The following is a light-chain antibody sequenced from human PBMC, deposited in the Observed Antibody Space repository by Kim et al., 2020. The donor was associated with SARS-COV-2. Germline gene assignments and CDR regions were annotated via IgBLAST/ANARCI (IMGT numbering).Light chain of an antibody. CDR3: SSYRSSSTWV. Sequence: QSALTQPASVSGSLGQSITVSCTGTSSDVGDYNYVSWYQQHPGRAPKLLIYDVSKRPSGVSNRFSGSKSANTASLTISGLQAEDEANYYCSSYRSSSTWVFGGGTQLTVL. J-gene: IGLJ3*02. V-gene: IGLV2-14*03. CDR2: DVS. CDR1: SSDVGDYNY.